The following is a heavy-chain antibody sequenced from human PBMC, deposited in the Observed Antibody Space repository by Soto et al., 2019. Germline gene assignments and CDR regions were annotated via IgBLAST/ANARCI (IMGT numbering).Heavy chain of an antibody. CDR2: ISWNSGSI. V-gene: IGHV3-9*01. CDR3: AKDMGITGTTGYYYYGMDV. D-gene: IGHD1-7*01. J-gene: IGHJ6*02. Sequence: MHWVRQAPGKGLEWVSGISWNSGSIGYADSVKGRFTISRDNAKNSLYLQMNSLRAEDTALYYCAKDMGITGTTGYYYYGMDVWGQGTTVTVSS.